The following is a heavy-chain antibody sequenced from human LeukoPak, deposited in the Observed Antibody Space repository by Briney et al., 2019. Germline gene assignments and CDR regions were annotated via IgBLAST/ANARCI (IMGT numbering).Heavy chain of an antibody. D-gene: IGHD3-22*01. CDR1: GFTFSSYG. Sequence: GRSLRLSCAASGFTFSSYGMHWVRQAPGKGLEWVAVISYDGSNKYYADSVKGRFTISRDNSKNTLYLQMNSLRAEDTAVYYCAKDHYYDSSGYLYWSQGTLVTVSS. CDR3: AKDHYYDSSGYLY. V-gene: IGHV3-30*18. CDR2: ISYDGSNK. J-gene: IGHJ4*02.